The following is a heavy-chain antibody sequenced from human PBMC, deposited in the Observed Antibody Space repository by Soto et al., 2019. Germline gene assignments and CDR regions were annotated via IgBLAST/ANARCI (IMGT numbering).Heavy chain of an antibody. J-gene: IGHJ5*02. D-gene: IGHD3-22*01. V-gene: IGHV4-31*03. CDR1: GGSISSGGYY. CDR2: IYYSGST. Sequence: SETLSLTCTVSGGSISSGGYYWSWIRQHPGKGLEWIGYIYYSGSTYYNPSLKSRVTISVDTSKNQFSLKLSSVTAADTAVYYCARDTRYDSSGYRWFAPWGQETLVTVSS. CDR3: ARDTRYDSSGYRWFAP.